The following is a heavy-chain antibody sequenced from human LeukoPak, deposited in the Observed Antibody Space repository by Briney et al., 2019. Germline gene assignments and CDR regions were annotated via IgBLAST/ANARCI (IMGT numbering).Heavy chain of an antibody. V-gene: IGHV3-23*01. D-gene: IGHD3-10*01. CDR2: ISSSGGNT. J-gene: IGHJ4*02. Sequence: GGSLRLSCGASGFTFSTYGMSWVRQAPGKGLEWVSAISSSGGNTYYADSVKGRFTISRDNSKNTLYLQMNSLRAEDTAVYYCAREVWFGEFYPAFDYWGQGTLVTVSS. CDR3: AREVWFGEFYPAFDY. CDR1: GFTFSTYG.